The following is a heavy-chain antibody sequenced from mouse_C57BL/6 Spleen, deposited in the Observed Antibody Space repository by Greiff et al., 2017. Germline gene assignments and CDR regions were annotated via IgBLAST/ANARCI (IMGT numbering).Heavy chain of an antibody. V-gene: IGHV3-6*01. CDR3: ARDRKTLLWWFAY. Sequence: ESGPGLVKPSQSLSLTCSVTGYSITSGYYWNWIRQFPGNKLEWMGYISYNGSNNYNPSLKNRISITRDPSKNQFFLKLNSVATEDTAKYYCARDRKTLLWWFAYRGQETLVTVSA. CDR2: ISYNGSN. J-gene: IGHJ3*01. CDR1: GYSITSGYY. D-gene: IGHD2-1*01.